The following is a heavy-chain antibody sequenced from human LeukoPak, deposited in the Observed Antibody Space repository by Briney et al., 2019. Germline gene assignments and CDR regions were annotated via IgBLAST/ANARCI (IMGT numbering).Heavy chain of an antibody. Sequence: GGSLRLSCAASGFTFSSYSMNWVRQAPGKGLEWVSYISSSSSTIYYADSVKGRFTISRDNSKNTLYLQMNSLRAEDTAVYYCAKGIADYYDSSGYPCDYWGQGTLVTVSS. D-gene: IGHD3-22*01. CDR2: ISSSSSTI. CDR3: AKGIADYYDSSGYPCDY. J-gene: IGHJ4*02. V-gene: IGHV3-48*01. CDR1: GFTFSSYS.